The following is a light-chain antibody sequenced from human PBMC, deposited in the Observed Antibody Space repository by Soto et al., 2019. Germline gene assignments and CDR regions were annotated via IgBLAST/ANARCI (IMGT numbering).Light chain of an antibody. CDR2: KAS. Sequence: MQRTESPSTLSGSVGERVTVACGASQTISSWLAWYQQKPGKAPKLLIYKASTLKSGVPSRFSGSGSGTEITLTISSLQPDDFATYYCQHYNSYSEAFGQGTKVDIK. CDR1: QTISSW. V-gene: IGKV1-5*03. J-gene: IGKJ1*01. CDR3: QHYNSYSEA.